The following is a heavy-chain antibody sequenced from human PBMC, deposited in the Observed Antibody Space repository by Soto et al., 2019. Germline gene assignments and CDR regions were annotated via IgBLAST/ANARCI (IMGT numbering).Heavy chain of an antibody. CDR3: AKVLLTYTSGWYHPHFDY. CDR2: VSNDGSNK. D-gene: IGHD6-19*01. V-gene: IGHV3-30*18. Sequence: QVQLVESGGGVVQPGRSLRLSCAASGFTFSSYVMHWVRQAPGKGLEWVAVVSNDGSNKDYADSVKGRFTISRDNSKNTLYLKMNSLRAEDTAVYYCAKVLLTYTSGWYHPHFDYWGKGTLVTVSS. J-gene: IGHJ4*02. CDR1: GFTFSSYV.